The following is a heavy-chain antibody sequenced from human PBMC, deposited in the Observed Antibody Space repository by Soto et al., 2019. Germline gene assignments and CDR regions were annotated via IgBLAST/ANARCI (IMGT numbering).Heavy chain of an antibody. V-gene: IGHV4-4*02. CDR2: IYHSGST. Sequence: SDTLSLTCAFSCGSIISSNWWSWVRQPPGKGLEWIGEIYHSGSTNYNPSLKSRVTISVDKSKNQFSLKLSSVTAADTAVYYCAREGYSSSSLGRFDYWGQGTLVTVSS. D-gene: IGHD6-6*01. CDR1: CGSIISSNW. J-gene: IGHJ4*02. CDR3: AREGYSSSSLGRFDY.